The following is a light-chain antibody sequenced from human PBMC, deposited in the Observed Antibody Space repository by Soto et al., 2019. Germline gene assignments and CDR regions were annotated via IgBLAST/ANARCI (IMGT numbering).Light chain of an antibody. CDR2: DAS. Sequence: IVFTHSPTALSLSPGERATFSCRASQSVSSYLAWYQQKPGQAPRLLIYDASNRATGIPARFSGSGSGTDFTLSISSLEPEDFAVYYCQQRSNWPHTFGQGTRLAIK. CDR3: QQRSNWPHT. CDR1: QSVSSY. J-gene: IGKJ5*01. V-gene: IGKV3-11*01.